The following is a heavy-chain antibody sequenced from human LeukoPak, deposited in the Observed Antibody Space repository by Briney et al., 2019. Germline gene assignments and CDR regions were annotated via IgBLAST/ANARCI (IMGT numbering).Heavy chain of an antibody. V-gene: IGHV7-4-1*02. CDR2: INTNTGNP. CDR3: ARARIVGSSDAFDI. J-gene: IGHJ3*02. CDR1: GYTFTSYD. D-gene: IGHD3-10*01. Sequence: ASVKVSCKASGYTFTSYDINWVRQAPGQGLEWMGWINTNTGNPTYAQGFTGRFVFSLDTSVSTAYLQISSLKAEDTAVYYCARARIVGSSDAFDIWGQGAMVTVSS.